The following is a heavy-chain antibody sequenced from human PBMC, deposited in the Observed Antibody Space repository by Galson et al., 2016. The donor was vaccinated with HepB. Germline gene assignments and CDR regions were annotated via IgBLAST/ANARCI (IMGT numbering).Heavy chain of an antibody. CDR1: GFSVTNKY. D-gene: IGHD1-20*01. CDR3: ARGDLYNYRRVDY. CDR2: IYSSGAT. V-gene: IGHV3-53*01. Sequence: LRLSCAASGFSVTNKYMTWVRQAPGKGLEWVSLIYSSGATYYADSVKGRFTISRDNSNNTLYLQMNRLRAEDTAIYYCARGDLYNYRRVDYWGQGTLVTVSS. J-gene: IGHJ4*02.